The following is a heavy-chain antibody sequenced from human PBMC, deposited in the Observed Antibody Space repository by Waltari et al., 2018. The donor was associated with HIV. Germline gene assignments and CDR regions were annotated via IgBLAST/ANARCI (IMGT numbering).Heavy chain of an antibody. CDR1: GGSISGSY. Sequence: QVQLQESGPGLVNPSATLSLTCTVSGGSISGSYWSWIRQPPGKGLQGIGYVYYTGSTNYDPSLKSRVTISVDTSKNQFSLKMSSVTAADTAVYYCARVRASSGWSPLGYWGQGILVTVSS. D-gene: IGHD6-19*01. CDR2: VYYTGST. CDR3: ARVRASSGWSPLGY. J-gene: IGHJ4*02. V-gene: IGHV4-59*01.